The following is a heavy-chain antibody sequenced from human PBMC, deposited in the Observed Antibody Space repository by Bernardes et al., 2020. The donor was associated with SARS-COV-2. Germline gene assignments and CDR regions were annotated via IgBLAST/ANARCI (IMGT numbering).Heavy chain of an antibody. Sequence: GGSLRLSCAASEFTFSSYAMSWVRQAPGKGLDWVTFISSDGSNKYYADSVRGRFTISRDNSNNILWLQMNSLRAEDTALYYCTTETPLTTFDYWGQGTLVTVSS. CDR1: EFTFSSYA. D-gene: IGHD4-17*01. CDR2: ISSDGSNK. CDR3: TTETPLTTFDY. V-gene: IGHV3-30-3*01. J-gene: IGHJ4*02.